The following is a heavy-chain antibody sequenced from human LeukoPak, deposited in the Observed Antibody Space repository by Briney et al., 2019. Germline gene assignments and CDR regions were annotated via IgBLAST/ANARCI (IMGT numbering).Heavy chain of an antibody. CDR1: GGTFSSYA. V-gene: IGHV1-69*01. CDR3: ARWVIVGRDAFDI. D-gene: IGHD3-22*01. CDR2: IIPIFGTA. J-gene: IGHJ3*02. Sequence: SVKVSCKASGGTFSSYAISWVRQAPGQGLEWMGGIIPIFGTANYAQKFQGRVTITADESTSTAYMELSRLRSDDTAVYYCARWVIVGRDAFDIWGQGTMVTVSS.